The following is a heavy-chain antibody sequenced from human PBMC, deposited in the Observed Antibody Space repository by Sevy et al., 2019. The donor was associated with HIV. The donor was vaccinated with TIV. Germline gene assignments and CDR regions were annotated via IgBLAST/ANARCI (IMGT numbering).Heavy chain of an antibody. V-gene: IGHV1-24*01. CDR1: GYTLTEFS. Sequence: ASVKVSCKVSGYTLTEFSMHWVRPAPGKGLEWMGTFDPEEGETIYAQKFQGRVTMTEETYTDTASMELSSLRSEDTAVYYCATTKDYYDSSGYPFDYWGQGTLVTVSS. CDR2: FDPEEGET. J-gene: IGHJ4*02. CDR3: ATTKDYYDSSGYPFDY. D-gene: IGHD3-22*01.